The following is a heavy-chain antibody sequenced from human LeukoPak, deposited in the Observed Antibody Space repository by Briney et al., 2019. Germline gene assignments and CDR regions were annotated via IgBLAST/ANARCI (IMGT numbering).Heavy chain of an antibody. D-gene: IGHD6-19*01. CDR1: GYTFTDYY. Sequence: ATVKISCKVSGYTFTDYYMHWVQQAPGKGLEWMGLVDPEDGETIYAEKFQGRVTITADTSTDTAYMELSSLRSEDTAIYYCASLAVAVLGPTEPDYFDYWGQGTLVTVSS. V-gene: IGHV1-69-2*01. CDR2: VDPEDGET. J-gene: IGHJ4*02. CDR3: ASLAVAVLGPTEPDYFDY.